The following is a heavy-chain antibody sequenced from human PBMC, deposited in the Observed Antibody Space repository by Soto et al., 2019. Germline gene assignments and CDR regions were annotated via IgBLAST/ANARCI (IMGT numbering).Heavy chain of an antibody. V-gene: IGHV3-33*01. D-gene: IGHD1-26*01. CDR3: ARGTGSYQAEGFDY. Sequence: QVQLVESGGGVVQPGRSLRLSCAASGFTFSSYGMHWVRQAPGKGLEWVAVIWYDGSNKYYADSVKGRFTISRDNSKNTLYLQINSLRAEDTAVYYCARGTGSYQAEGFDYWGQGTLVTVSS. J-gene: IGHJ4*02. CDR1: GFTFSSYG. CDR2: IWYDGSNK.